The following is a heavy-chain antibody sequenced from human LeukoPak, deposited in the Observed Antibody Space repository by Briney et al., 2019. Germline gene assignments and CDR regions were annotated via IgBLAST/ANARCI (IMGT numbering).Heavy chain of an antibody. CDR2: IKKTGSET. D-gene: IGHD2-15*01. V-gene: IGHV3-7*01. Sequence: GGSLRLSCAASGFTYSHFWMSWVRQAPGKGLEWVAYIKKTGSETYYVDSVKGRFTITRDNTRNSLFLQMYSLRAEATAVYFCAREDGYCSGGNCYSYFDPWGQGTLVTVSS. J-gene: IGHJ4*02. CDR1: GFTYSHFW. CDR3: AREDGYCSGGNCYSYFDP.